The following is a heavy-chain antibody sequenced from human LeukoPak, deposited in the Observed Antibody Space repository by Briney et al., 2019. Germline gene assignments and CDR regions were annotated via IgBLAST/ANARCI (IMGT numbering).Heavy chain of an antibody. V-gene: IGHV1-2*02. D-gene: IGHD2-2*01. CDR3: ARDSSTIPYYYYYYMDV. Sequence: ASVKVSCKASGYTFTSYYMHWVRQAPGQGLEWMGWINPNSGGTNYAQKFQGRVTMTRDTSISTAYMELSRLRSDDTAVYYCARDSSTIPYYYYYYMDVWGKGTTVTVSS. CDR2: INPNSGGT. CDR1: GYTFTSYY. J-gene: IGHJ6*03.